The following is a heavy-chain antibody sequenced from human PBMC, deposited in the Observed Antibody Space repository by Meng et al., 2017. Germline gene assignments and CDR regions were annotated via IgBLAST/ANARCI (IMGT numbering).Heavy chain of an antibody. CDR2: INPKSGDT. Sequence: VRLVPSGADVKKPGASVQVSFKPSGYNFPDYYIHWVRRAPGQVLEWMGRINPKSGDTHYAQKFQARVTMTGDTSISTAYMELSGLRSDDTAMYYCARDEDISAAGKLFGDYWGQGTLVTVSS. J-gene: IGHJ4*02. V-gene: IGHV1-2*06. CDR3: ARDEDISAAGKLFGDY. CDR1: GYNFPDYY. D-gene: IGHD6-25*01.